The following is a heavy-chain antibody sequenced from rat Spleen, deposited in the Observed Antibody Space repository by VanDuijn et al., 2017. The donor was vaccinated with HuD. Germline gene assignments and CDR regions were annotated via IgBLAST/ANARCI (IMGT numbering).Heavy chain of an antibody. D-gene: IGHD1-12*01. V-gene: IGHV2-52*01. CDR3: ARRSSSPYYVMDA. CDR2: IWTGGST. CDR1: GFSLTNYG. J-gene: IGHJ3*01. Sequence: QVQLKESGPVLVQASETLSLTCTVSGFSLTNYGVIWVRQPPGKGLEWMGVIWTGGSTAYNSALKSRLSISRDTSKSPGFLKRNSLQTEDTATDYCARRSSSPYYVMDAWGQGTLVTVSS.